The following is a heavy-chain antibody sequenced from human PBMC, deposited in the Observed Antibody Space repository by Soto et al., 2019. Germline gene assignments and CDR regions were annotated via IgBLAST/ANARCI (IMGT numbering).Heavy chain of an antibody. J-gene: IGHJ5*02. CDR2: INHSGST. D-gene: IGHD3-10*01. Sequence: PSETLSLTCAVYGGSFSGYYWSWIRQPPGKGLEWIGEINHSGSTNYNPSLKSRVTISVDTSKNQFSLKLSSVTAADTAVYYCARGAMVRGATTKIDPWGQGTLVT. CDR1: GGSFSGYY. V-gene: IGHV4-34*01. CDR3: ARGAMVRGATTKIDP.